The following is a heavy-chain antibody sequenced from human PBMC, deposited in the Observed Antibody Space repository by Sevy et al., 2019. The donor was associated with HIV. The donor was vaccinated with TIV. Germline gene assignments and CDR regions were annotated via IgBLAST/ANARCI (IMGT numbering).Heavy chain of an antibody. CDR1: EFSFSSYS. CDR3: ARTKSNTAMVSSDY. V-gene: IGHV3-48*01. J-gene: IGHJ4*02. D-gene: IGHD5-18*01. Sequence: GGSLRLSCAASEFSFSSYSMNWVRQAPGQGLEWVSYISSSSSTMYYADSVKGRFTISRDYAKNSLYLQMNTLRAEDTAVYYCARTKSNTAMVSSDYWGQGTLVTVSS. CDR2: ISSSSSTM.